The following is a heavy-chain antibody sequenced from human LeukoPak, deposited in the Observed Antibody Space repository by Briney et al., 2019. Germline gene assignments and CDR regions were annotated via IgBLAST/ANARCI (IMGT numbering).Heavy chain of an antibody. Sequence: ASVKVSCKVSGYTLTELSMHWVRQAPGKGLEWMGGFDPEDGETIYAQKFQGRVTMTEDTSTDTAYMELSSLRSEDTAVYYCATDRITMVRGVIIPNAFDIWGQGTMVTVSS. CDR3: ATDRITMVRGVIIPNAFDI. CDR1: GYTLTELS. J-gene: IGHJ3*02. CDR2: FDPEDGET. V-gene: IGHV1-24*01. D-gene: IGHD3-10*01.